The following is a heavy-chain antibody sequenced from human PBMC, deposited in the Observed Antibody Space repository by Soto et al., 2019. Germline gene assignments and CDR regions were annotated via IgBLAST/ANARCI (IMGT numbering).Heavy chain of an antibody. D-gene: IGHD3-22*01. CDR3: ASVIVVVTPPDY. V-gene: IGHV1-3*05. CDR2: INASHDNT. Sequence: QVQLVQSGAEEKKPGASVKVSCKASGYTFTSYAMHWVRQAPGQRLEWMGWINASHDNTKYSQKFQGRDTITRETSGSTAYVELSRLRAEDTAVYYCASVIVVVTPPDYWGQGTLVTVSS. J-gene: IGHJ4*02. CDR1: GYTFTSYA.